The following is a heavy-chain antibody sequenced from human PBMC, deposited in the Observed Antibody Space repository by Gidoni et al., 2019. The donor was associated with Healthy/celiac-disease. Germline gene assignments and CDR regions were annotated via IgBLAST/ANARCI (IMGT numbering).Heavy chain of an antibody. J-gene: IGHJ6*02. V-gene: IGHV2-26*01. Sequence: QVTLKESGPVLVKPTETLTLTCTVSGFSLSNARMGVSWIRQPPGKALEWLAHIFSNDEKSYSTSLKSRLTISKDTSKSQVVLTMTNMDPVDTATYYCARIQEVVTAWDYYYYGMDVWGQGTTVTVSS. CDR3: ARIQEVVTAWDYYYYGMDV. CDR1: GFSLSNARMG. CDR2: IFSNDEK. D-gene: IGHD2-21*02.